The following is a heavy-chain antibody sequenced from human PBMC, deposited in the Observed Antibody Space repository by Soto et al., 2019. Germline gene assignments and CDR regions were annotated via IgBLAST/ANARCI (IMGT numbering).Heavy chain of an antibody. J-gene: IGHJ4*02. CDR3: ARGSTESYPGSRIFDF. Sequence: PGGSLRLSCVASGLTFGSRAMSWVRQAPGGGGLQWVATITDNGGDAKYADSVRGRFVISRDNSKKTLYLQMTSLTAEDSAMYFCARGSTESYPGSRIFDFWGRGTLVTVSS. CDR1: GLTFGSRA. V-gene: IGHV3-23*01. D-gene: IGHD3-10*01. CDR2: ITDNGGDA.